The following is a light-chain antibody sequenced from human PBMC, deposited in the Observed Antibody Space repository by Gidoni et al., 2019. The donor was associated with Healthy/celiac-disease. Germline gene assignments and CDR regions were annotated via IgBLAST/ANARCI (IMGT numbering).Light chain of an antibody. CDR1: NIGSKS. CDR2: DDS. Sequence: SYVLTQPPSVSVAPGPTARITCGGDNIGSKSVHWYQQKPGQAPVLVVYDDSDRPSGIPERLSGSHSGKPATLTISRVEAGDESDYYCQVWDSSSDHPVFGTGTKVTVL. V-gene: IGLV3-21*02. CDR3: QVWDSSSDHPV. J-gene: IGLJ1*01.